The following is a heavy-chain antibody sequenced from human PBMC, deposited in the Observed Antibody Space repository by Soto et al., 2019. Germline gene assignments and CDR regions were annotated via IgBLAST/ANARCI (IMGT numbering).Heavy chain of an antibody. V-gene: IGHV1-69*13. CDR1: GGTFSSYA. J-gene: IGHJ4*02. D-gene: IGHD6-13*01. CDR2: IIPIFGTA. Sequence: ASVKVSCKASGGTFSSYAISWVRQAPGQGLEWMGGIIPIFGTANYAQKFQGRVTITADESTSTAYMELSSLRSEDTAVYYCARDTPRSSSWPDYWGQGTLVTVSS. CDR3: ARDTPRSSSWPDY.